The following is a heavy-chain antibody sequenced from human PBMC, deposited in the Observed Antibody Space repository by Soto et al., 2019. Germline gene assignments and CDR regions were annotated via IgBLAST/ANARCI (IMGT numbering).Heavy chain of an antibody. CDR1: GYTFTGYY. J-gene: IGHJ5*02. D-gene: IGHD1-7*01. CDR2: INPNSGGT. V-gene: IGHV1-2*04. CDR3: ARVPLPNRGNSDPDWFDP. Sequence: ASVKVSCKASGYTFTGYYMHWVRQAPGQGLEWMGWINPNSGGTNYAQKFQGWVTMTGDTSISTAYMELSRLRSDDTAVYYCARVPLPNRGNSDPDWFDPWGQGTLVTVSS.